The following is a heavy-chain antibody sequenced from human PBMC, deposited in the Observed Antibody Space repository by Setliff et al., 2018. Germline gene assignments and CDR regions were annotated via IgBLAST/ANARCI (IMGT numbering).Heavy chain of an antibody. J-gene: IGHJ4*02. D-gene: IGHD3-16*01. V-gene: IGHV4-4*02. CDR2: IYHDGNP. CDR3: AIGGGYCDFFDCFPFDN. CDR1: GVSINSLTW. Sequence: ASETLSLTCAVSGVSINSLTWWSWVRQPPGKGLEWIGEIYHDGNPIYNPSAVHYTPSLKSRVSISVDRSNNQFSLKLNSVTAADTALYYCAIGGGYCDFFDCFPFDNWGQGFLVTVSS.